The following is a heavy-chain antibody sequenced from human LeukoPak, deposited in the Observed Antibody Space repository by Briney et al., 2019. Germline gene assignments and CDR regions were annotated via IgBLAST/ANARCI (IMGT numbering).Heavy chain of an antibody. J-gene: IGHJ5*02. Sequence: SETLSLTCTVSGGSISSSSYYWGWIRQPPGKGLEWIGSIYYSGSTYYNPSLKSRVTISVDTSKNQFSLKLSSVTAADTAVYYCARPVPGRRLWGSGSYYTGGGNWFDPWGQGTLVTVSS. D-gene: IGHD3-10*01. CDR3: ARPVPGRRLWGSGSYYTGGGNWFDP. CDR1: GGSISSSSYY. V-gene: IGHV4-39*01. CDR2: IYYSGST.